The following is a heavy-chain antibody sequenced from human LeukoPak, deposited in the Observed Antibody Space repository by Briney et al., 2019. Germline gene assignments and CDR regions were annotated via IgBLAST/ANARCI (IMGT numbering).Heavy chain of an antibody. CDR3: VRGRGVPEYYFDY. J-gene: IGHJ4*02. D-gene: IGHD2-2*01. Sequence: GGSLRLSCAHSGFTFSSYWMHWVRQAPAKGLVWVSRIKTDGSSTTYADFVQGRFTISRDNAKNTLYLQMNSLRADDTAVYYCVRGRGVPEYYFDYWGQGTLVTVSS. CDR2: IKTDGSST. V-gene: IGHV3-74*01. CDR1: GFTFSSYW.